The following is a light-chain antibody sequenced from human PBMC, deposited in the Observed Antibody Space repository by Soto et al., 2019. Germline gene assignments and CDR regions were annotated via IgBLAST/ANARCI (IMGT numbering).Light chain of an antibody. J-gene: IGLJ1*01. CDR1: KLWDKY. Sequence: SYELTQPPSVSVSPGQTASITCSGDKLWDKYACWYQQKPGQSPVLVIYQDSKRPSGIPERFSGSNSGNTATLTISGTQAMDEADYYCQAWDSSTEVFGTGTKLTVL. CDR3: QAWDSSTEV. CDR2: QDS. V-gene: IGLV3-1*01.